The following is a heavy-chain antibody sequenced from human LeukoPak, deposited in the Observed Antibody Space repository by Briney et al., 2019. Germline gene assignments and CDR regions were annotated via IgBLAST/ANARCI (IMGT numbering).Heavy chain of an antibody. D-gene: IGHD2-15*01. CDR2: IRFDGREK. J-gene: IGHJ6*03. CDR3: AKDPWDCSGRSCPMYYYYMDV. CDR1: GFTFSSSG. V-gene: IGHV3-30*02. Sequence: GGSLRLSCEASGFTFSSSGMHWVRQGPGKGLEWLAFIRFDGREKYYTDSVEGRFTISRYHSKNAMYLQMNSLRAEDTAVYYCAKDPWDCSGRSCPMYYYYMDVWGKGTTVTVSS.